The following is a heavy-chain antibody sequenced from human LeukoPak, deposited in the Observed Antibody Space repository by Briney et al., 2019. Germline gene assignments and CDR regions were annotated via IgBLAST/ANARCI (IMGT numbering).Heavy chain of an antibody. CDR1: RFTSSSYE. V-gene: IGHV3-48*03. D-gene: IGHD2-2*01. J-gene: IGHJ3*02. CDR2: ICSTDGIL. Sequence: GGSLRLSCAASRFTSSSYEMKWVSQAPGKGLWRVSYICSTDGILSYAASVKGRFTISRDNAKNSLYLQMNSLRAEDTAVYYCARGPCTSCYVGEPFDIWGQGTMVTVSS. CDR3: ARGPCTSCYVGEPFDI.